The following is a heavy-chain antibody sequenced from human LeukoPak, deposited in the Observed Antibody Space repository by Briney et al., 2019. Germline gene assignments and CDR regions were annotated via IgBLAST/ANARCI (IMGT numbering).Heavy chain of an antibody. CDR1: GFTFSSYA. Sequence: GGSLRLSCAASGFTFSSYAMSWVRQAPGKGLEWVSDISGSGGSTYYADSVKGRFTISRDNAKNSLYLQMNSLRAEDTAVYYCARGRVVRGGETDYWGQGTLVTVSS. CDR3: ARGRVVRGGETDY. D-gene: IGHD3-16*01. V-gene: IGHV3-23*01. J-gene: IGHJ4*02. CDR2: ISGSGGST.